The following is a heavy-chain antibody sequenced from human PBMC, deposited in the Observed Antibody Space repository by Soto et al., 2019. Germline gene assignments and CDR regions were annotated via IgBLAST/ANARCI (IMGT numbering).Heavy chain of an antibody. Sequence: PSETLSLTCTVSGGSISSSSYYWGWIRQPPGKGLEWIGSIYYSGSTYYNPSLKSRVTISVDTSKNQFSLKLSSVTAADTAVYYCARTSYSSSSLYYMDVWAKGPRSPSP. CDR1: GGSISSSSYY. CDR3: ARTSYSSSSLYYMDV. J-gene: IGHJ6*03. D-gene: IGHD6-6*01. CDR2: IYYSGST. V-gene: IGHV4-39*01.